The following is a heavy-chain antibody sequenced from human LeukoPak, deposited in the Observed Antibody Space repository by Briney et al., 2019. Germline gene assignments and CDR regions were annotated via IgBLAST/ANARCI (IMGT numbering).Heavy chain of an antibody. Sequence: GGSLRLSCAASGFTFSSYAMSWVRQAPGKWLEWVSAISGSGGSTYYADSVKGRFTISRDNYKNTLYLQMNSLRAEDTAVYYCAKDLPPYYDILTGSWGQGTLVTVSS. CDR3: AKDLPPYYDILTGS. CDR1: GFTFSSYA. D-gene: IGHD3-9*01. V-gene: IGHV3-23*01. J-gene: IGHJ4*02. CDR2: ISGSGGST.